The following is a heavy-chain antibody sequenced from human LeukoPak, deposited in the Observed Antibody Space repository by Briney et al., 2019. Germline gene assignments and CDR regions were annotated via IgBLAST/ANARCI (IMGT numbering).Heavy chain of an antibody. J-gene: IGHJ6*03. V-gene: IGHV1-8*03. CDR2: MNPNSGNT. CDR1: GYSFTNYW. CDR3: ARGGVTIFGVVINYYYYYMDV. D-gene: IGHD3-3*01. Sequence: GESLKISCKGSGYSFTNYWIGWVRQATGQGLEWMGWMNPNSGNTGYARKFQGRVTITRNTSISTAYMELSSLRSEDTAVYYCARGGVTIFGVVINYYYYYMDVWGKGTTVTVSS.